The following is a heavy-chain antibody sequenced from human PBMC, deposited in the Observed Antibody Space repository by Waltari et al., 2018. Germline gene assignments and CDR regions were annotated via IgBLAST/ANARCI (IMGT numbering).Heavy chain of an antibody. CDR3: AREWGVMVGTAGYYLDY. CDR2: ISSGSSYI. Sequence: EVQLVGSGGGLVKPGGSLRLSCAASGFTFSSYTMNWVRQAPGKVLEWFSSISSGSSYIYYADSGNGRFTISRDNAKNSLYLQMNSLRAEDTAVYYCAREWGVMVGTAGYYLDYWGQGTLVTVSS. V-gene: IGHV3-21*01. D-gene: IGHD2-15*01. CDR1: GFTFSSYT. J-gene: IGHJ4*02.